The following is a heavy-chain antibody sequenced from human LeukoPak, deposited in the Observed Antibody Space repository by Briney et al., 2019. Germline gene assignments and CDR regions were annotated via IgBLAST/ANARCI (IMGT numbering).Heavy chain of an antibody. CDR1: GFTFNSHA. J-gene: IGHJ4*02. V-gene: IGHV3-23*01. CDR3: AKVGYCDSTSCFRGYYFDS. Sequence: GGSLTLSCAASGFTFNSHAMSWVRQAPGKGLEWVSSISGSGGSTFYADSVKGRFTISRDSSKNTLYLQMSSRRAEDTAVYYCAKVGYCDSTSCFRGYYFDSWGQGTLVTVSS. D-gene: IGHD2-2*01. CDR2: ISGSGGST.